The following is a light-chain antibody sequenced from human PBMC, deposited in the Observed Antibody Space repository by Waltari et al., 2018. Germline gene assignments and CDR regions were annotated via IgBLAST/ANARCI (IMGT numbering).Light chain of an antibody. CDR2: AAS. CDR1: QSISTY. Sequence: DIQMTQSPSSLSASLGDRVTITCRASQSISTYLNWFQHKPGQAPKLLIYAASSLQSGVPSRFSGSGSGTEFTLTISSQQPDDFATYYCQQYNTSSAFGQGTKVDIK. V-gene: IGKV1-16*01. J-gene: IGKJ1*01. CDR3: QQYNTSSA.